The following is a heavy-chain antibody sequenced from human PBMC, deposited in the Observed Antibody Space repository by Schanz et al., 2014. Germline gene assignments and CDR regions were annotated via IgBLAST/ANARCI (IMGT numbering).Heavy chain of an antibody. CDR3: AKYGGGYSYGFVEY. CDR2: ISYDGRHK. V-gene: IGHV3-30*18. CDR1: GFSFSNYS. J-gene: IGHJ4*02. Sequence: VHLVESGGSLVQPGGSLRLSCVASGFSFSNYSMNWVRQAPGKGLEWVAIISYDGRHKNYADSVKGRFTISRDNSKNALHLQMNSLRAEDTAVYYCAKYGGGYSYGFVEYWGQGILVTVSS. D-gene: IGHD5-18*01.